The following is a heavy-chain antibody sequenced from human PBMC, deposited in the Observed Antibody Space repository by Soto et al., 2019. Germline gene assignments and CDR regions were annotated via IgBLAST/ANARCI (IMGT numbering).Heavy chain of an antibody. D-gene: IGHD6-19*01. CDR2: VYHTGNT. J-gene: IGHJ4*02. Sequence: LQLQESGPGLVMPSETLSLTCSVSGGSISRSNYYWAWIRQPPGKGQEWIGSVYHTGNTYYSLSLRSRVAISLDTSKNQFSLRLDAVSAADTATYYCARLGGIAVAGPIYYWGQGTLVTVSS. CDR1: GGSISRSNYY. V-gene: IGHV4-39*01. CDR3: ARLGGIAVAGPIYY.